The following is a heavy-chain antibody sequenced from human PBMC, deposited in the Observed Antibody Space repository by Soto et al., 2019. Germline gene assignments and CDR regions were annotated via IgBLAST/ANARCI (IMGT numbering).Heavy chain of an antibody. CDR3: VRNNHGAGNYYYAMDV. CDR1: RFKFDEYA. D-gene: IGHD3-10*01. J-gene: IGHJ6*02. CDR2: ISWNSDKI. Sequence: SLRLSCVASRFKFDEYAMHWVRQATGKGLEWDSGISWNSDKIVYADSVKGRFTVSRDNAKNTLYLQMNSLRAADAAVYYCVRNNHGAGNYYYAMDVWGQGTTVTGSS. V-gene: IGHV3-9*01.